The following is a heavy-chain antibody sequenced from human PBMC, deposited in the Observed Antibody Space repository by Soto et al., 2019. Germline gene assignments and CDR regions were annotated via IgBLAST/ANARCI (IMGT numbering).Heavy chain of an antibody. Sequence: QVQLVQSGAEVKKPGASVKVSCKASGYTFASYGFNWVRQAPGQGLEWMGWISAYNGDTNYAQKLQGRVTMTTDTSTSTAYMELRSLRSDDTAVYYCARERGYGGKVWYSDLWGRGTLVTVSS. CDR2: ISAYNGDT. CDR3: ARERGYGGKVWYSDL. CDR1: GYTFASYG. D-gene: IGHD4-17*01. J-gene: IGHJ2*01. V-gene: IGHV1-18*01.